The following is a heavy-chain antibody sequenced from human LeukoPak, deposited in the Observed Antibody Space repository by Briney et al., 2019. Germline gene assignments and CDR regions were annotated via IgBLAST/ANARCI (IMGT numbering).Heavy chain of an antibody. J-gene: IGHJ4*02. V-gene: IGHV4-34*01. CDR1: GGSFSSYY. CDR3: ARAYDFWSGYPFDY. D-gene: IGHD3-3*01. CDR2: INHSGST. Sequence: SETLSLTCAVYGGSFSSYYWSWIRQPPGKGLEWIGEINHSGSTNYNPSLKSRVTISVDTSKNQFSLKLSSVTAADTAVYYCARAYDFWSGYPFDYWGQGTLVTVSS.